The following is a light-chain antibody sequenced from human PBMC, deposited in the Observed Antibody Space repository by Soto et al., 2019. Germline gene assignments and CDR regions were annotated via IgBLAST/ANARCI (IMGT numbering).Light chain of an antibody. CDR1: QSVGSN. J-gene: IGKJ1*01. CDR2: GAS. Sequence: EIVMTQSPSTLSVSPGERATLSCRASQSVGSNLAWYQQKPGQAPRLLMYGASTRATGVPARFSGSGSGAAFTITISSLQSADFAVYYCQQYNNRPPWTFGQGTKVEIE. CDR3: QQYNNRPPWT. V-gene: IGKV3-15*01.